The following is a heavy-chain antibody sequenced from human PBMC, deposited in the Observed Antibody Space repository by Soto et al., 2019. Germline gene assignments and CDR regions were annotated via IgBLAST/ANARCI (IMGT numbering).Heavy chain of an antibody. Sequence: QVQLVQSGAEVKKPGASVKVSCKASGYTFTSYGISWVRQAPGQGLEWMGWISAYNGNTNYAQKLQGRVTMTTDTSXSXXYMELRSLRSDDTAVYYCARDGNTYYYDSSGYYYYWGQGTLVTVSS. CDR3: ARDGNTYYYDSSGYYYY. CDR2: ISAYNGNT. D-gene: IGHD3-22*01. V-gene: IGHV1-18*01. CDR1: GYTFTSYG. J-gene: IGHJ4*02.